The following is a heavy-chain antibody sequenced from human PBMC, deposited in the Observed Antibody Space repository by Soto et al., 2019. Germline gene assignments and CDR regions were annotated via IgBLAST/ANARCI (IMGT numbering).Heavy chain of an antibody. CDR2: ISGSGGST. CDR3: AKGDYGDYTFGFDP. Sequence: PVGSLRLSCAASGFTFSSYAMSWVRQAPGKGLEWVSAISGSGGSTYYADSVKGRFTISRDNSKNTLYLQMNSLRAEDTAVYYCAKGDYGDYTFGFDPWGQGTLVTVSS. CDR1: GFTFSSYA. J-gene: IGHJ5*02. V-gene: IGHV3-23*01. D-gene: IGHD4-17*01.